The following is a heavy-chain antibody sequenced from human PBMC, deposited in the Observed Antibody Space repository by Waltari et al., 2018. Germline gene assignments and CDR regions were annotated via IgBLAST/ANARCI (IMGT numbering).Heavy chain of an antibody. V-gene: IGHV3-30*03. CDR2: ISYDASSL. CDR1: GFTSSDSG. CDR3: ARRAPPYYFDY. J-gene: IGHJ4*02. D-gene: IGHD2-21*01. Sequence: QVHLVESGGGVVQPGRSLRLSCEVSGFTSSDSGMHWVRQAPGKGLDWVAVISYDASSLHYADSVKGRFTISRDNSKNILYLQMNGLRPDDTAVYYCARRAPPYYFDYWGRGTLVTVSS.